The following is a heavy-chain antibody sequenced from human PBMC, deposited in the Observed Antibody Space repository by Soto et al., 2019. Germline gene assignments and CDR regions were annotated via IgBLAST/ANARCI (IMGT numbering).Heavy chain of an antibody. J-gene: IGHJ6*04. CDR1: GYSFTSYW. CDR2: IYPGDSDT. V-gene: IGHV5-51*01. CDR3: ARENV. Sequence: GESLKISCKGSGYSFTSYWIGWVRQMPGKGLEWMGIIYPGDSDTRYSPSFQGQVTISRDNSKNTLYLQMGSLRAEDMAVYYCARENVWGKGTTVTVSS.